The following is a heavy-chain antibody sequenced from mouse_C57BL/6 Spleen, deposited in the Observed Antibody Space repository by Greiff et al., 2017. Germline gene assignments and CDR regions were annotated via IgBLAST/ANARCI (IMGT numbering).Heavy chain of an antibody. CDR1: GYTFTDHT. CDR2: IYPRDGST. CDR3: ARGDSSGYEPFAY. J-gene: IGHJ3*01. D-gene: IGHD3-2*02. Sequence: VQLQQSDAELVQPGASVKISCKVSGYTFTDHTIHWMKQRPEQGLEWIGYIYPRDGSTKYNEKFKGKATLTADKSSSTAYMQLNSLTSEDSAVYVCARGDSSGYEPFAYWGQGTLVTVSA. V-gene: IGHV1-78*01.